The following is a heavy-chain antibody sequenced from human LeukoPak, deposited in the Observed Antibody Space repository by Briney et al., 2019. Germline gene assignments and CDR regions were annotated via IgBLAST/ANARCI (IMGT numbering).Heavy chain of an antibody. J-gene: IGHJ4*02. D-gene: IGHD3-10*01. Sequence: RGSLRLSCAASGFTFRNYAMSRVRQAPAGVLEWVSSLRGDGETFYADSVKGRFTLSRDDSRNTVYLQLNNLRVEDTAVYFCAKASWVPSADAVLWGQGALVTVSS. CDR1: GFTFRNYA. CDR3: AKASWVPSADAVL. V-gene: IGHV3-23*01. CDR2: LRGDGET.